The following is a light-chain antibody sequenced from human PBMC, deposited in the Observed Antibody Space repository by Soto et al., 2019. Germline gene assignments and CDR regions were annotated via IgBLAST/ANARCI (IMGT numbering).Light chain of an antibody. J-gene: IGLJ1*01. CDR2: EVS. V-gene: IGLV2-14*01. CDR1: NSDVGDYNY. CDR3: SSYTNSNTRV. Sequence: QSVLTQPASVSGSPGQSITISCTGTNSDVGDYNYVSWYQQHPGKAPKLIIYEVSNRPSGISDRFSASKSGNTASLTISGLQAEDEADYYCSSYTNSNTRVFGTATKVTVL.